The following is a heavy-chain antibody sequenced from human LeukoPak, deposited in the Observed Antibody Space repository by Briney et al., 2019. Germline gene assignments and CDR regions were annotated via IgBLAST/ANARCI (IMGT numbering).Heavy chain of an antibody. D-gene: IGHD2-21*02. V-gene: IGHV3-21*01. Sequence: GGSLRLSCAASGVTFSSYSMNRVRQAPGKGLEWVSSISSSSSYIYYADSVKGRFTNSRDNAKNSLYLQMNSLRAEDALVYDCARDQDEGIVVVTAPEPLDYWGQGTLVTVSS. CDR2: ISSSSSYI. J-gene: IGHJ4*02. CDR1: GVTFSSYS. CDR3: ARDQDEGIVVVTAPEPLDY.